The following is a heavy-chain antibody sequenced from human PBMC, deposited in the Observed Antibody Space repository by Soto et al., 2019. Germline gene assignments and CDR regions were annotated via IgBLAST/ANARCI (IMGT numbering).Heavy chain of an antibody. CDR2: ISSSGDAT. Sequence: VGSLRLSCAASGFTFSTYAMTWVRQAPGKGLEWVSIISSSGDATCYLDSVKGRFTISRDNSRNTLNLQMNSLRAEDTAVYYCAKNGDFWSWGMDVWGLGTTVTVSS. D-gene: IGHD3-3*01. CDR3: AKNGDFWSWGMDV. CDR1: GFTFSTYA. V-gene: IGHV3-23*01. J-gene: IGHJ6*02.